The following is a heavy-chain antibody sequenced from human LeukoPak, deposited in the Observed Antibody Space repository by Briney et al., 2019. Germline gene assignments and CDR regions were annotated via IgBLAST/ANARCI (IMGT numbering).Heavy chain of an antibody. J-gene: IGHJ6*02. Sequence: GGSLRLSCAASGFTVSSNYMSWVRQAPGKGLEWVAVISYDGSNKYYADSVKGRFTISRGNSKNTLYLQMNSLRAEDTAVYYCAKDPYYGSGSYYKAYYYGMDVWGQGTTVTVSS. CDR1: GFTVSSNY. CDR2: ISYDGSNK. CDR3: AKDPYYGSGSYYKAYYYGMDV. D-gene: IGHD3-10*01. V-gene: IGHV3-30*18.